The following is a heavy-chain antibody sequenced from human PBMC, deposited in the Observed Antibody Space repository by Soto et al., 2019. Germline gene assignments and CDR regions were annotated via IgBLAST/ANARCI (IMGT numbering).Heavy chain of an antibody. J-gene: IGHJ6*02. CDR2: IYYIGST. CDR3: ASLRSYRKHDFWSGGYYYYYGMDV. CDR1: GGSISSSSYY. V-gene: IGHV4-39*01. Sequence: PSETLSLTCTVSGGSISSSSYYWGWIRQPPGKGLERIGSIYYIGSTYYNPSLQSRVTISVDTSKNPFSLKLSSVTAADTAVYYCASLRSYRKHDFWSGGYYYYYGMDVWGQGTTVPVSS. D-gene: IGHD3-3*01.